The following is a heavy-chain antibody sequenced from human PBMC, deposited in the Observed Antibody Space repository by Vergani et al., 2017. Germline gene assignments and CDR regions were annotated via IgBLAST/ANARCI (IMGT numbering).Heavy chain of an antibody. Sequence: QVQLVESGGGLVKPGGSLRLSCAASGFTFSDYYMSWIRQPAGKGLEWIGRVYTSGMTNYNPSLKSRVTLLVDRSKSQLSLKLTSVTAGDTAVYFCARELSYYYGSGSDDYNPYYYEGMDVWGPGTTVTVSS. CDR1: GFTFSDYY. D-gene: IGHD3-10*01. CDR3: ARELSYYYGSGSDDYNPYYYEGMDV. V-gene: IGHV4-4*07. J-gene: IGHJ6*02. CDR2: VYTSGMT.